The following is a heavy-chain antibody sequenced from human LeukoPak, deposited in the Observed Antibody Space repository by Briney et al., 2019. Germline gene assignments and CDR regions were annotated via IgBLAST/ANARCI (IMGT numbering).Heavy chain of an antibody. CDR3: ASGYCGGGSCYRSGFDY. Sequence: ASVKVSCKASGYTYTDFYIYWVRQAPGQGLEWMGWINPSDGDTNYSQKFQGRVTMTRDTSISTAYMELSRLRSDDTAVYYCASGYCGGGSCYRSGFDYWGQGTLVTVSS. J-gene: IGHJ4*02. D-gene: IGHD2-15*01. CDR1: GYTYTDFY. V-gene: IGHV1-2*02. CDR2: INPSDGDT.